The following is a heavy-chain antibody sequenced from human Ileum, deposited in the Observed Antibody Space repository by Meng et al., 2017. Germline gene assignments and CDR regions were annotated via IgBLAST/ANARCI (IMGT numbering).Heavy chain of an antibody. CDR1: GSSINGDSYY. CDR3: ARGVWFGELSLDS. Sequence: SETLSLTCAVSGSSINGDSYYWNWIRQPAGKGLEWIGRISNSGNTNYNPSVNIRVTISSDTAKNHSTLQLNSVTAADTAVYYCARGVWFGELSLDSWGQGTLVTVSS. J-gene: IGHJ4*02. CDR2: ISNSGNT. V-gene: IGHV4-61*02. D-gene: IGHD3-10*01.